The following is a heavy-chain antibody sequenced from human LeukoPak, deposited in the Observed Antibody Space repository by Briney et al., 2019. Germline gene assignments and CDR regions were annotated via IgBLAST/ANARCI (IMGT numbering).Heavy chain of an antibody. CDR2: IYYTGST. V-gene: IGHV4-39*01. CDR1: GASISGGTYY. CDR3: ARRGGSGRAFDY. D-gene: IGHD1-26*01. J-gene: IGHJ4*02. Sequence: SETLSLTCSVSGASISGGTYYWGWIRQPPGKGLEWIGSIYYTGSTYDNPSLKSRVTMSVDTSKNQFSLKLSSVTAADTAVYYCARRGGSGRAFDYWGQGTLVTVSS.